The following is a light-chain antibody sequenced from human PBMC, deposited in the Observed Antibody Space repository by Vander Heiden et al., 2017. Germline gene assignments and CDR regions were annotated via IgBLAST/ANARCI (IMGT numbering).Light chain of an antibody. J-gene: IGKJ5*01. Sequence: AIRMTQSPSSLSASTGDRVTITCRASQGISSYLAWYQQKPGKAPKLLIYAASTLQSGVPSRFSGSGSGTDFTLTISCLQSEDFATYYCQQEDSYPITFGQGTRMEIK. V-gene: IGKV1-8*01. CDR3: QQEDSYPIT. CDR1: QGISSY. CDR2: AAS.